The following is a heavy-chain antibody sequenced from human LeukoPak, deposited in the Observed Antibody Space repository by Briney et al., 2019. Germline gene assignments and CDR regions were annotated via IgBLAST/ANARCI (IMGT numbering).Heavy chain of an antibody. CDR2: IYDSGST. CDR1: GGTISSYY. Sequence: SETLSLTCTVSGGTISSYYWSWIRQPPGKGLEWIGYIYDSGSTNYNSSLKSRVTISVDASRNQFSLKLSPVTAADTAVYYCARQRGYSYGASLDYWGQGTLVSVSS. D-gene: IGHD5-18*01. CDR3: ARQRGYSYGASLDY. J-gene: IGHJ4*02. V-gene: IGHV4-59*08.